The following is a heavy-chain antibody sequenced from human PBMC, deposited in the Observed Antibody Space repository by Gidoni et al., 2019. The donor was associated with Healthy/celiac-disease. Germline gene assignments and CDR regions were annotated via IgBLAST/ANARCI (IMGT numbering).Heavy chain of an antibody. Sequence: GRSLRLSCAASVFTFSSYAMHWVRQAPGKGLEWVAVISYDGCNKYYADSVKGRFTISRDNSKNPLYLQMNSRRAEDTAVYYCAREYGYNGPFDYWGQGTLVTVSS. CDR3: AREYGYNGPFDY. D-gene: IGHD6-25*01. V-gene: IGHV3-30-3*01. CDR1: VFTFSSYA. CDR2: ISYDGCNK. J-gene: IGHJ4*02.